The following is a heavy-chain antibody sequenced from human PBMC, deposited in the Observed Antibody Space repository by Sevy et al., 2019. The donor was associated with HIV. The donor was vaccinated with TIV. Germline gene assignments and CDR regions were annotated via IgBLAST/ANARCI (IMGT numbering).Heavy chain of an antibody. CDR3: ARDGMYSSGWYDGVDY. D-gene: IGHD6-19*01. Sequence: ASVKVSCKASGYTFTSYGISWVRQAPGQGLEWMGWISAYNGNTNYAQKLQGRVTMTTATSTSTAYMELRSLRSDDTAVYYCARDGMYSSGWYDGVDYWGQGTLVTVSS. CDR1: GYTFTSYG. V-gene: IGHV1-18*01. J-gene: IGHJ4*02. CDR2: ISAYNGNT.